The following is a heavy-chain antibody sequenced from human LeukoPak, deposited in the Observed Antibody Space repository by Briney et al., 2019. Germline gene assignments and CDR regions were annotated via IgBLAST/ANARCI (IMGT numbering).Heavy chain of an antibody. Sequence: PGGSLRLSCAVSGFSFSSFALSWVRQAPGKGLEWVSSISRSTETTLYADSVKGRFTISSDNSKNTGFLQMNNLRAEDTAVYYCAKRAAVSGIVGPFDYWGQGTLVTVSS. CDR3: AKRAAVSGIVGPFDY. D-gene: IGHD6-19*01. J-gene: IGHJ4*02. CDR2: ISRSTETT. V-gene: IGHV3-23*01. CDR1: GFSFSSFA.